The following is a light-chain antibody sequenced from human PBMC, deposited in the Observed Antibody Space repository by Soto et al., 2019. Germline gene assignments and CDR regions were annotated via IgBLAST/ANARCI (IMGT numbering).Light chain of an antibody. CDR1: QSISSNY. CDR2: RAS. V-gene: IGKV3-20*01. Sequence: VLTQSPDTLSLSPGERATLSCRASQSISSNYIAWYQHKPGQAPRLVTYRASTRATGIPDRFSGSGSGTEFTLTISRLEPEDFAVYYCQQFADSPPRYIFGQGTKLEIK. J-gene: IGKJ2*01. CDR3: QQFADSPPRYI.